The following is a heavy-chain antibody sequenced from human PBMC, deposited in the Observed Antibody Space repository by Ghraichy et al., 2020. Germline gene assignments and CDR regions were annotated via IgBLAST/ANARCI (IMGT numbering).Heavy chain of an antibody. CDR1: GFTFSSYG. CDR3: ASDLGYCSSTSCYTGDYYYYVMDV. V-gene: IGHV3-33*01. Sequence: GESLNISCAASGFTFSSYGMHWVRQAPGKGLEWVAVIWYDGSNKYYADSVKGRFTISRDNSKNTLYLQMNSLRAEDTAVYYCASDLGYCSSTSCYTGDYYYYVMDVWGQGTTVTVSS. J-gene: IGHJ6*02. CDR2: IWYDGSNK. D-gene: IGHD2-2*02.